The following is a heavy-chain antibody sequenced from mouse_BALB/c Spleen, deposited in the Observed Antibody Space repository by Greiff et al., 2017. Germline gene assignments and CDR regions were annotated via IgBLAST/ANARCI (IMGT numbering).Heavy chain of an antibody. CDR1: GFSLTSYG. CDR2: IWSGGST. V-gene: IGHV2-2*02. D-gene: IGHD4-1*01. Sequence: VQLQQSGPGLVQPSQSLSITCTVSGFSLTSYGVHWVRQSPGKGLEWLGVIWSGGSTDYNAAFISRLSISKDNSKSQVFFKMNSLQANDTAIYYCASNWDEGFAYWGQGTLVTVSA. CDR3: ASNWDEGFAY. J-gene: IGHJ3*01.